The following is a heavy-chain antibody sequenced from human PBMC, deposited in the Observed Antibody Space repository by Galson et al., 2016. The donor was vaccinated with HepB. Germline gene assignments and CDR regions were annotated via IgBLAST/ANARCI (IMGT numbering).Heavy chain of an antibody. J-gene: IGHJ4*02. Sequence: SLRLSCAASGVNFSSYSMNWVRQAPGKGLEWVSSISSSSNYIYYAESVKGRFTISRDNAKNSLYLQMNSLRAEDTALYFCTREAPGDYFDYWGQGVLVTVST. CDR1: GVNFSSYS. CDR2: ISSSSNYI. V-gene: IGHV3-21*04. CDR3: TREAPGDYFDY.